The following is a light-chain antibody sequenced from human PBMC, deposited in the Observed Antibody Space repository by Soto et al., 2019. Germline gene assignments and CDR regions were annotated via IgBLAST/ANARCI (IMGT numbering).Light chain of an antibody. Sequence: EIVMTQSPATLSVSPGERATLSCRGSQSVSSNLAWYQQKPGQAPRLLMYGASTMASGIPDRFSGSGSGTEFTLTISSLQSEDFAVDYYQQHNNWPPWTFGQGTKVEIK. CDR1: QSVSSN. CDR3: QQHNNWPPWT. CDR2: GAS. V-gene: IGKV3-15*01. J-gene: IGKJ1*01.